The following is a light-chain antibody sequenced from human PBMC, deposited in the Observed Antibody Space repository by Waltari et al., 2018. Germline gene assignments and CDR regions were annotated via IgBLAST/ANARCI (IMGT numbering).Light chain of an antibody. CDR2: DVN. CDR1: ISDIGQYNL. CDR3: CSYAGSAISV. V-gene: IGLV2-23*02. J-gene: IGLJ3*02. Sequence: QPALTQTAAVSGSPGQSITISCRGTISDIGQYNLVSWYQQHPGKAPTLIIYDVNKRPSGVSNRFSGSKSGNTAFLTISGLQTADEADYYCCSYAGSAISVFGGGTKLTVL.